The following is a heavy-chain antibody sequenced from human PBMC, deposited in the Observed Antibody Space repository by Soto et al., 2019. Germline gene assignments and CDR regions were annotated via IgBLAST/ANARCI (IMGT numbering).Heavy chain of an antibody. J-gene: IGHJ3*02. Sequence: ASVKVSCKVSGYTLTELSMHWVRQAPGKGLEWMGGFDPEDGETIYAQMFQGRVTMTEGTSTDTAYMELSSLRSEDTAVYYCTRAPSYGAFDIWGQGTMVTVSS. D-gene: IGHD4-17*01. CDR2: FDPEDGET. CDR3: TRAPSYGAFDI. CDR1: GYTLTELS. V-gene: IGHV1-24*01.